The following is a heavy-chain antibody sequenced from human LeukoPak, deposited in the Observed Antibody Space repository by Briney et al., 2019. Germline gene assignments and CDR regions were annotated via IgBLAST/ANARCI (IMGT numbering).Heavy chain of an antibody. CDR1: GFNFSSYS. Sequence: GGSLRLSCAASGFNFSSYSMSWVRQAPGKGLEWVSAISGSGGSTYYADSVKGRFTISRDNSKNTLYLQMNSLRAEDTAVYYCAKGDYYDSSGYDGYWGQGTLVTVSS. D-gene: IGHD3-22*01. V-gene: IGHV3-23*01. CDR2: ISGSGGST. CDR3: AKGDYYDSSGYDGY. J-gene: IGHJ4*02.